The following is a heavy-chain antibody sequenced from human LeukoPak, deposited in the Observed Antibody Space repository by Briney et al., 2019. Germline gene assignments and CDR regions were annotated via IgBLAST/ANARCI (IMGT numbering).Heavy chain of an antibody. CDR3: ARGPLTYDSWSGYYPSSFDY. Sequence: GRSLRLSCAASGFTFSSYGMHWVRQAPGKGLEWVAVIWYDGSNKYYADSVKGRFTISRDNSKNTLYLQMNSLRAEDTAVYYCARGPLTYDSWSGYYPSSFDYWGQGTLVTVSS. CDR2: IWYDGSNK. V-gene: IGHV3-33*01. CDR1: GFTFSSYG. D-gene: IGHD3-3*01. J-gene: IGHJ4*02.